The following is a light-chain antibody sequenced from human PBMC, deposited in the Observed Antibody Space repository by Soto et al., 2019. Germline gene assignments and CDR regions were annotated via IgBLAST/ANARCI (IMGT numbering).Light chain of an antibody. J-gene: IGKJ4*02. CDR1: QSVSSY. V-gene: IGKV3-11*01. Sequence: EIVLTQSPATLSLSPGERATLSCRASQSVSSYLAWYQQKPGQAPRLLIYDASNRATGIRARFSGSGSGTDFTLTISSLEPEDFAVYYCQQRSNWLLMFGGGTKVQIK. CDR3: QQRSNWLLM. CDR2: DAS.